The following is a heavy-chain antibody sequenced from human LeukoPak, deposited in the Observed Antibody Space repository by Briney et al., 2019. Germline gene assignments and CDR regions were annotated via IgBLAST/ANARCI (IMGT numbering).Heavy chain of an antibody. V-gene: IGHV1-69*05. CDR2: IIPIFGTA. D-gene: IGHD1-26*01. CDR1: GGTFSSYA. Sequence: SVKVSCKASGGTFSSYAISWVRQAPGQGLEWMGGIIPIFGTANYAQKFQGRVTITTDESTTTAYMELSSLRSEDTAVYYCVRGIAPYGGTYGVGYYYYMDVWGKGTTVTVSS. CDR3: VRGIAPYGGTYGVGYYYYMDV. J-gene: IGHJ6*03.